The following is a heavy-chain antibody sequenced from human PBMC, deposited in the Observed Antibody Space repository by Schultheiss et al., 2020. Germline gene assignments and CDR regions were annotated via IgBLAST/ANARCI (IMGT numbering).Heavy chain of an antibody. CDR3: AITLELAYFDY. CDR1: GGTFSSYA. V-gene: IGHV1-69*05. J-gene: IGHJ4*02. D-gene: IGHD1-26*01. CDR2: IIPIFGTA. Sequence: SVKVSCKASGGTFSSYAISWVRQAPGQGLEWMGGIIPIFGTANYAQKFQGRVTMTRSTSISTAYMELSSLRSEDTAVYYCAITLELAYFDYWGQGTLVTVSS.